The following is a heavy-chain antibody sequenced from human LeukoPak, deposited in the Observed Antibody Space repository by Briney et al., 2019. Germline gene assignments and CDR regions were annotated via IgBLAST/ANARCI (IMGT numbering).Heavy chain of an antibody. CDR3: AREDPYYYYYMDV. J-gene: IGHJ6*03. V-gene: IGHV4-61*02. CDR2: IYTSGTT. Sequence: SETLSLTCAVSGGSISSANYYWGWIRQPDGKGLEWIGRIYTSGTTKYNHSLKRRFAISIETGKNAFYRKLSYVAAADTAMYYCAREDPYYYYYMDVWGKGTTVTVSS. CDR1: GGSISSANYY.